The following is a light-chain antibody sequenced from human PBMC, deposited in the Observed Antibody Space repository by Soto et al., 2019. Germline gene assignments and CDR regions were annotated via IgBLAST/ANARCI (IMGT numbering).Light chain of an antibody. Sequence: EIVLTHSPGTLSLSPGERATLSCRASQSVSSTYVGWYQQKPGRAPRLLIFGASSSATGTPDRFSGSGSGKHLGVAISGLEPEDFAVYYCQQYGSSRTTVGQGTEVDIK. CDR1: QSVSSTY. J-gene: IGKJ1*01. CDR3: QQYGSSRTT. CDR2: GAS. V-gene: IGKV3-20*01.